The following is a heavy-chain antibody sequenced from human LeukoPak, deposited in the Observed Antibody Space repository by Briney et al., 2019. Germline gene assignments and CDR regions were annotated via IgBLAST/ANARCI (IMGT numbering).Heavy chain of an antibody. CDR2: INPNSGGT. V-gene: IGHV1-2*06. J-gene: IGHJ4*02. D-gene: IGHD6-19*01. Sequence: ASVKVSCKASGYTFTGYYMHWVRQAPGQGLEWMGRINPNSGGTNYAQKFQGRVTMTRDTSISTAYMELSRLTSDDTAVYYCARVFKGSGWYGEIDYWGQGTLVTVSS. CDR1: GYTFTGYY. CDR3: ARVFKGSGWYGEIDY.